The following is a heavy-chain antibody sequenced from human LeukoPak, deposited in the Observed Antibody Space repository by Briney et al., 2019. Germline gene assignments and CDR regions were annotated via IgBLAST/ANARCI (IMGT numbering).Heavy chain of an antibody. V-gene: IGHV3-30*02. CDR1: GFTFSTYG. CDR2: IRYDGRNR. Sequence: GGSLRLSCAASGFTFSTYGMHWVRQAPGKGLEWVAFIRYDGRNRYYADSVKGRFTISRDNSKNTLCLQMNSLRAEDTAVYYCAKEIWPTVTTPGHTHFDYWGQGTLVTVSS. J-gene: IGHJ4*02. D-gene: IGHD4-17*01. CDR3: AKEIWPTVTTPGHTHFDY.